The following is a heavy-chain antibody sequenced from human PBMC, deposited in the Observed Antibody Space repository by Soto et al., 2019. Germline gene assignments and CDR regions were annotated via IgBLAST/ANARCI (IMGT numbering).Heavy chain of an antibody. CDR1: GSTFSVYS. J-gene: IGHJ6*02. Sequence: GGSLRLSCAASGSTFSVYSMTWVRQAPGKELEWVANIKEDGSEKYYVDSVKGRFTISRDNAKNSLYLRMNSLRAEDTAVYYCARASHWSSGYYHYYYAMDVWGQGTTVTVSS. D-gene: IGHD3-22*01. V-gene: IGHV3-7*01. CDR3: ARASHWSSGYYHYYYAMDV. CDR2: IKEDGSEK.